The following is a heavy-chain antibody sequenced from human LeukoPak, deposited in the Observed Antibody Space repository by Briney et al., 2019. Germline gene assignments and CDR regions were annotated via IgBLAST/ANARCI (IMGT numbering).Heavy chain of an antibody. J-gene: IGHJ4*02. D-gene: IGHD5-12*01. CDR1: GFTFSDYS. Sequence: GGSLRLSCAASGFTFSDYSMNWVRQAPGKGLEWIPYVGISSGTTKYADSVRGRFTISGDSAKNSVYLQMNSLRVEDTAVYYCARDFRYAFDNWGQGTLVTVSS. CDR2: VGISSGTT. CDR3: ARDFRYAFDN. V-gene: IGHV3-48*04.